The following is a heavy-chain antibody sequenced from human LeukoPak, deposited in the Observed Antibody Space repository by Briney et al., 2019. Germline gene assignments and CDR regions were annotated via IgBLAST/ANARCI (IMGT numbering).Heavy chain of an antibody. V-gene: IGHV4-4*07. D-gene: IGHD4-23*01. CDR3: ARDRDYGGKGWFDP. CDR1: AGSPTSYY. Sequence: PSETLSPTCTLSAGSPTSYYWSWIRQPAGEGLEWIGRIYTSGSTNYNPSLKIRVTVSVDTSKNQFSLKLSSVTAADTAVYYCARDRDYGGKGWFDPWGQGTLVTVSS. J-gene: IGHJ5*02. CDR2: IYTSGST.